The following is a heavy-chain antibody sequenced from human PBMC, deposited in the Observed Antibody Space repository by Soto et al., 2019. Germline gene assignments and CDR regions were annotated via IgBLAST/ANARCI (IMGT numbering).Heavy chain of an antibody. CDR2: ISSSSSTI. J-gene: IGHJ5*02. Sequence: PGGSLRLSCAASGFTFSSYSMNWVRQAPGKGLEWVSYISSSSSTIYYADTVKGRFTISRDNAKNSLYLQMNSLRAEDTAVYYCARGGCSGGSCYSWTNWFDPWGQGTLVTVSS. CDR1: GFTFSSYS. D-gene: IGHD2-15*01. V-gene: IGHV3-48*01. CDR3: ARGGCSGGSCYSWTNWFDP.